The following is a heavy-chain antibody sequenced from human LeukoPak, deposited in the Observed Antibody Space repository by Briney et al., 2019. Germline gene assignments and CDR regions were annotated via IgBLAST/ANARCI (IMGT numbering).Heavy chain of an antibody. CDR2: ISWNSGSI. J-gene: IGHJ3*02. Sequence: GRSLRLSCAASGFTFDDYAMHWVRQAPGKGLEWVSGISWNSGSIGYADSVKGRFTISRDNAKNSLYLQMNSLRAEDTALYHCARDHPPSYCSGGSCYVSAFDIWGQGTMVTVSS. D-gene: IGHD2-15*01. CDR1: GFTFDDYA. V-gene: IGHV3-9*01. CDR3: ARDHPPSYCSGGSCYVSAFDI.